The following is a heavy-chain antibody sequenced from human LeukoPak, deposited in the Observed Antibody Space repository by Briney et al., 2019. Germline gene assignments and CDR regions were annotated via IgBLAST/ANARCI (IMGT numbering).Heavy chain of an antibody. CDR2: IYYSGST. CDR1: GGSISSYY. D-gene: IGHD6-13*01. CDR3: ARVPGQLAGHFDY. V-gene: IGHV4-59*01. Sequence: SETLSLTCTVSGGSISSYYWSWIRQPPGKGLEWIGYIYYSGSTNYNPSLKSRVTISVDTSKNQFSLKLSSVTAADTAVYYCARVPGQLAGHFDYWGQGTLVTVSS. J-gene: IGHJ4*02.